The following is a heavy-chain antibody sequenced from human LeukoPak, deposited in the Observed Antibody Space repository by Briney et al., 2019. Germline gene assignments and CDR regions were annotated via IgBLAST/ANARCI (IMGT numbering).Heavy chain of an antibody. D-gene: IGHD3-22*01. CDR2: IYTSGST. CDR3: ARGLYYYDSSGYWGRWFDP. CDR1: GGSISSGSYY. Sequence: SETLSLTCTVSGGSISSGSYYWSWIRQPAGKGLEWIGRIYTSGSTNYNPSLKSRVTISVDTSKNQFSLKLSSVTAADTAVYYCARGLYYYDSSGYWGRWFDPWGQGTLVTVSS. J-gene: IGHJ5*02. V-gene: IGHV4-61*02.